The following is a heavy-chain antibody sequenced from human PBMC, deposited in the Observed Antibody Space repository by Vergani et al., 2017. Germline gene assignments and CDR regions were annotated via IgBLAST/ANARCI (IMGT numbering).Heavy chain of an antibody. V-gene: IGHV4-39*01. CDR1: GSSISSSSHF. Sequence: QLQLHKSGPGLVKPSETLSLTCTLSGSSISSSSHFWGWLRQTPGKGLEWIGSIYYTGSAYYNPSLKSRVSISVDASKNQFSLKLSSVTAADTAVYYCARWAADPSDYYYYMDVWGKGTTVTVSS. CDR2: IYYTGSA. CDR3: ARWAADPSDYYYYMDV. D-gene: IGHD6-13*01. J-gene: IGHJ6*03.